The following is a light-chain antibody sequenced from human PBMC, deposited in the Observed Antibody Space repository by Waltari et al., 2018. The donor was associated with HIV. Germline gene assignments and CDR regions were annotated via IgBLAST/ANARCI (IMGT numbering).Light chain of an antibody. J-gene: IGKJ1*01. CDR1: PSISSW. V-gene: IGKV1-5*03. Sequence: DIQMTQSPSTLSTSVGDRVTITCRASPSISSWVAWYQQKPGKAPKLLIYKASSLESGVPSRFSGSGSGTEFTLTISSLQPDDFATYYCQQYNSYSRTFGQGTKVEIK. CDR3: QQYNSYSRT. CDR2: KAS.